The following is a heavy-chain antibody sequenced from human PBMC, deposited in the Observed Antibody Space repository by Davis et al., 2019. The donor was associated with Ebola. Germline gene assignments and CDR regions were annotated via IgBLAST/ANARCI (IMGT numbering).Heavy chain of an antibody. V-gene: IGHV3-21*04. J-gene: IGHJ6*02. Sequence: GGSLRLSCAASGFTFRSYGMNWVRQAPGKGLEWVSSISSSSSYIYYADSVKGRFTISRDNAKNSLFLEMNSLRAEDTAVYYCARETDYGMDVWGQGTTVTVSS. CDR3: ARETDYGMDV. CDR1: GFTFRSYG. CDR2: ISSSSSYI.